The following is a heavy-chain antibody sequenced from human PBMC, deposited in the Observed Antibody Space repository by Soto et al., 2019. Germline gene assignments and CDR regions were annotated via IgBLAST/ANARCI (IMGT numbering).Heavy chain of an antibody. V-gene: IGHV6-1*01. D-gene: IGHD3-9*01. J-gene: IGHJ3*02. CDR3: ARDLQANYDILTGYYIGPPSAFDI. CDR2: TYYRSKWYN. CDR1: GDSVSSNSAA. Sequence: SQTLSLTCAISGDSVSSNSAAWNWIRQSPSRGLEWLGRTYYRSKWYNDYAVSVKSRITINPDTSKNQFSLQLNSVTPEDTAVYYCARDLQANYDILTGYYIGPPSAFDIWGQGTMVTVSS.